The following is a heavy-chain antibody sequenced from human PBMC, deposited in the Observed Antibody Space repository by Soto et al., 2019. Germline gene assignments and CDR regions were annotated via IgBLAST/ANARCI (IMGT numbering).Heavy chain of an antibody. CDR2: IYYSGST. J-gene: IGHJ4*02. V-gene: IGHV4-59*01. CDR3: AREGYYDSSGYYDY. Sequence: PSETLSLTCTVSGGSISSYYWSWIRQPPGKGLEWIGYIYYSGSTNCNPSLKSRVTISVDTSKNQFSLKLSSVTAADTAVYYCAREGYYDSSGYYDYWGQGTLVTVSS. D-gene: IGHD3-22*01. CDR1: GGSISSYY.